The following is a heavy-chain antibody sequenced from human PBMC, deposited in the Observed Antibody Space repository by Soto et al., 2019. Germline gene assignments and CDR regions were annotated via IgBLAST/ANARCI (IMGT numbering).Heavy chain of an antibody. CDR2: IYYSGST. CDR3: ARLGGGYGDYLDY. D-gene: IGHD2-15*01. CDR1: GGSISSSSYY. Sequence: QLQESGPGLVKPSETLSLTCTVSGGSISSSSYYWGWIRQPPGKGLEWIGSIYYSGSTYYNPSLKSRVTISVDTSKNQFSLKLSSVTAADTAVYYCARLGGGYGDYLDYWGQGTLVTVSS. J-gene: IGHJ4*02. V-gene: IGHV4-39*01.